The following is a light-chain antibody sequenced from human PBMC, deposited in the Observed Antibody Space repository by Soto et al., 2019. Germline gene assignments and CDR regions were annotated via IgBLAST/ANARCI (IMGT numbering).Light chain of an antibody. CDR2: DDG. J-gene: IGLJ2*01. Sequence: SYELTQPPSVSVAPGQTARITCGGNNIEIKSVHWYQQEPGQAPVLVVYDDGDRTTGIPERFSGSKSGNTATLTTSRVEAGDEADYYCQVWDTTNPVIFGGGTKLTVL. CDR3: QVWDTTNPVI. CDR1: NIEIKS. V-gene: IGLV3-21*02.